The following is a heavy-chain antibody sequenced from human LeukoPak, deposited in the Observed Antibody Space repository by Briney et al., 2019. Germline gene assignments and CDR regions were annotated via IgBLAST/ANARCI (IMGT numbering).Heavy chain of an antibody. Sequence: CGSLRLSCSASGFTFSSYAMHWVRQAPAKELEYVSAINRNGWSTYYQDSLKGRFTIYRDNSKNALYLQMSSPRAEDTAVYYCVTAIAVAWGQGTLVTVSS. J-gene: IGHJ4*02. CDR1: GFTFSSYA. CDR2: INRNGWST. CDR3: VTAIAVA. D-gene: IGHD6-19*01. V-gene: IGHV3-64D*06.